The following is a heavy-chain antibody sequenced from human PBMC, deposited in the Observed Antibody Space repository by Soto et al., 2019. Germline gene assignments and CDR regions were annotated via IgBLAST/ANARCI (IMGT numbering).Heavy chain of an antibody. D-gene: IGHD6-13*01. J-gene: IGHJ4*02. V-gene: IGHV3-23*01. Sequence: EVQLLESGGGLVQPGGSLRLSCAASGFTFSGYPMTWVRRAPGQGLEWVSTVDSGGTTYYPDSVKGRFTISRDNSKNTLYLQMNSLRAEDTATYYCAKYSAPGSRYFDFWGQGTLVTVSS. CDR1: GFTFSGYP. CDR2: VDSGGTT. CDR3: AKYSAPGSRYFDF.